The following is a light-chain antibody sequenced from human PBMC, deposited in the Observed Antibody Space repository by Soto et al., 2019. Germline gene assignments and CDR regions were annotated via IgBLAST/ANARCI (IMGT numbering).Light chain of an antibody. J-gene: IGLJ1*01. V-gene: IGLV2-14*01. Sequence: QSALTQPASVSGSPGQSITISCTGTSSDVGGYNYVSWYQQHPGKAPKLMIYDVSNRPSGVSNRFSGSKSGNTASLTISGLQAEDEADYYCSSYTSSSTVWFGTGTKLTVL. CDR1: SSDVGGYNY. CDR3: SSYTSSSTVW. CDR2: DVS.